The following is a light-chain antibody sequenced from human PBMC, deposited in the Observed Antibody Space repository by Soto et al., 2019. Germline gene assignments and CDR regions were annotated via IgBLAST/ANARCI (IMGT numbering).Light chain of an antibody. CDR1: QHVTTTY. J-gene: IGKJ4*01. CDR2: GAS. CDR3: QQYDSSFT. V-gene: IGKV3-20*01. Sequence: IVLTQSPATLSLSPGERATLSCTASQHVTTTYIAWYQQKFGQAPRLLIYGASTRATGTPDRFTGGGFGTDFTLTIGRVEPEDFAVYYCQQYDSSFTFGGGTKVDIK.